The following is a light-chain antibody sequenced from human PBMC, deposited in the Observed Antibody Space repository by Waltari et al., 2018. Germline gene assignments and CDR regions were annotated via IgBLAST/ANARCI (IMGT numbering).Light chain of an antibody. Sequence: IQMTQSPSTLSASVGDRVPITCRASQSISSWLAWYQQKPGKAPKLLIYKASSLESGVPSRFSGSGSGTEFTLTISSLQPDDFATYYCQQYNSYRTFGQGTKVEIK. V-gene: IGKV1-5*03. CDR2: KAS. CDR1: QSISSW. J-gene: IGKJ1*01. CDR3: QQYNSYRT.